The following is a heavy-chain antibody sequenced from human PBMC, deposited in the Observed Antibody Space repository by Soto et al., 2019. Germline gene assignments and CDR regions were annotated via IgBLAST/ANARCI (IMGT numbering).Heavy chain of an antibody. CDR1: GGTFSSCA. CDR3: ARAGASGYDRADAFDI. J-gene: IGHJ3*02. CDR2: IIPIFGTA. Sequence: SVKVSCKASGGTFSSCAISWVRQAPGQGLEWMGGIIPIFGTANYAQKFQGRVTITADESTSTAYMELSSLRSEDTAVYYCARAGASGYDRADAFDIWGQGTMVTVSS. V-gene: IGHV1-69*13. D-gene: IGHD5-12*01.